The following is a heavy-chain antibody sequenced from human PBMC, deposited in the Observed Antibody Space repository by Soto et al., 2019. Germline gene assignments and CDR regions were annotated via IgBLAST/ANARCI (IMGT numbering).Heavy chain of an antibody. J-gene: IGHJ5*02. Sequence: PSETLSLTCAVYGGSFSDYYLSWIRQPPGKGLEWIGEINHSGSTNYNPSLKSRVTISVDTSKNQFSLKLSSVTAADTAGYYCASELVVVPAQGVAWFDPWGRGTRVTVSS. CDR1: GGSFSDYY. D-gene: IGHD2-15*01. CDR2: INHSGST. CDR3: ASELVVVPAQGVAWFDP. V-gene: IGHV4-34*01.